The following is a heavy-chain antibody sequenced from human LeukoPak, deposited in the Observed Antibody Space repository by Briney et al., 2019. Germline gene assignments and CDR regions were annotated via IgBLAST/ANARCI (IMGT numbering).Heavy chain of an antibody. Sequence: SETLSLTCTVSGGSISSSSYYWGWIRQPPGKGLEWIGSIYYSGSTYYNPSLKSRVTISVDTSKNQFSLKLSSVTAADTAVYYCARASILTGYPYYFDYWGQGTLVTVSS. CDR1: GGSISSSSYY. D-gene: IGHD3-9*01. J-gene: IGHJ4*02. V-gene: IGHV4-39*07. CDR2: IYYSGST. CDR3: ARASILTGYPYYFDY.